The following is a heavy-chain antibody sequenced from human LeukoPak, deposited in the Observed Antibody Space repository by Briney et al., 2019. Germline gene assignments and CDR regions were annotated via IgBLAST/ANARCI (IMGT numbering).Heavy chain of an antibody. CDR1: GFTFTSYW. CDR3: ARAAYGDSLFDY. D-gene: IGHD4-17*01. CDR2: IYPGDSDT. Sequence: PAGSLRLSCAASGFTFTSYWIGWVRQMPGKCLEWMGIIYPGDSDTRYSPSFQGQVTISADKSISTAYLQWSSLKASDTAMYYCARAAYGDSLFDYWGQGTLVTVSS. V-gene: IGHV5-51*01. J-gene: IGHJ4*02.